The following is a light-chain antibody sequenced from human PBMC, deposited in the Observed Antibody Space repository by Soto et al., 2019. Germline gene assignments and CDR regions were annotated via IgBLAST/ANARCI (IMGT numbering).Light chain of an antibody. Sequence: EIVLTQSPGTLSLSPGERATLSCRASQSVSSAYLAWYQHKPGQPPTLLIYAASSRVTGIPDRFSGSGSGTDFTLTISRLEPEDFAVYYCQQYYSTPLTFGGGTKVEIK. CDR3: QQYYSTPLT. CDR1: QSVSSAY. CDR2: AAS. J-gene: IGKJ4*01. V-gene: IGKV3-20*01.